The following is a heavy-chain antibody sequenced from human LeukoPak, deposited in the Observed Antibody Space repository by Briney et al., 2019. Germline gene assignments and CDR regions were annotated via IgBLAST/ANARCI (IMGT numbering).Heavy chain of an antibody. CDR2: IYYSGST. D-gene: IGHD3-16*02. Sequence: PSETPSLTCTLTVGSLRSYYSSCSRHPPGGGRERSGYIYYSGSTSYNPSLKSGVTIPVQESKRQISLKLSSVTAADTAVYYCAREHKSLWGGYRNTKGWFDSWGQGTLVTVTS. V-gene: IGHV4-59*13. CDR1: VGSLRSYY. J-gene: IGHJ5*01. CDR3: AREHKSLWGGYRNTKGWFDS.